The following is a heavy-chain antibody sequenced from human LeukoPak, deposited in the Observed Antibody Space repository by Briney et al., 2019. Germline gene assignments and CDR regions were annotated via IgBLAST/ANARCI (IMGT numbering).Heavy chain of an antibody. CDR2: ISGSGSST. J-gene: IGHJ4*02. CDR3: AKYSGSYYYPPNWDS. D-gene: IGHD1-26*01. Sequence: GGSLRLSCAAPGFTFSNYAMTWVRQAPGKGLEWVSGISGSGSSTYYADSVKGRFTLSRDYPKNTLYLQMNSLRAEDTAVYFCAKYSGSYYYPPNWDSWGQGTLVTVSS. CDR1: GFTFSNYA. V-gene: IGHV3-23*01.